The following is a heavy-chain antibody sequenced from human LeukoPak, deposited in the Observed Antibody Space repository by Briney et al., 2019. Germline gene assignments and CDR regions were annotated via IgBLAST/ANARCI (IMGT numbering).Heavy chain of an antibody. CDR3: ANAYDGKIVPFDN. V-gene: IGHV4-4*09. CDR2: IHTSGST. J-gene: IGHJ4*02. D-gene: IGHD4-23*01. CDR1: DGSISNSF. Sequence: SETLSLTCTVPDGSISNSFWNWVRQPPGKGLEWIAYIHTSGSTNYNPAFKSRVTLSVDTSKSQFSLRLNSVTASDTAVYYCANAYDGKIVPFDNWGQGTLVTVSS.